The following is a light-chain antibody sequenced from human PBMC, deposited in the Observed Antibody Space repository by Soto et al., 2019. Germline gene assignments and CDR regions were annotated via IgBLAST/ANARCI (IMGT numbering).Light chain of an antibody. CDR3: QQYGSSSWT. CDR2: GAS. J-gene: IGKJ1*01. V-gene: IGKV3-20*01. CDR1: QSVSSSY. Sequence: EIVLTQSPGTLSLSPGERATLSCRASQSVSSSYLAWYQQKPGQAPRLLIYGASSRATGIPDRFSGSGSETDFTLTISRLEPEDFAVYYYQQYGSSSWTFGHGTNVEIK.